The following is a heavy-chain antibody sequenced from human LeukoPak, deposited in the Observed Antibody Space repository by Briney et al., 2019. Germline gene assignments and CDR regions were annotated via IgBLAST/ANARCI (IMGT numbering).Heavy chain of an antibody. CDR2: IWYDGSNK. CDR3: ARAFPQWLVPDY. CDR1: GFTFSSYG. D-gene: IGHD6-19*01. Sequence: GGPLRLSCAASGFTFSSYGMHWVRQAPGKGLEWVAVIWYDGSNKYYADSVKGRFTISRDNSKNTLYLQMNSLRAEDTAVYYCARAFPQWLVPDYWGQGTLVTVSS. J-gene: IGHJ4*02. V-gene: IGHV3-33*01.